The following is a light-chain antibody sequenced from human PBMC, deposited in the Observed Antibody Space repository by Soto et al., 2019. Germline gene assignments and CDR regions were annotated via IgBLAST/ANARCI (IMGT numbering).Light chain of an antibody. J-gene: IGKJ1*01. CDR2: GAS. V-gene: IGKV3-15*01. CDR1: QSVSSN. CDR3: QQYNNWT. Sequence: DRVMTQSPDTLSASPGERATLSCRASQSVSSNLAWYQHKPGQAPRLLIYGASTRATGIPARFSGSGSGTEFTLTISSLQSEDFAVYYCQQYNNWTFGQGTKVDIK.